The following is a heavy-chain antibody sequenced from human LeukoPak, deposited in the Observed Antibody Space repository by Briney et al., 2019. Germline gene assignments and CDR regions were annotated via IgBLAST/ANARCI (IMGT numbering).Heavy chain of an antibody. CDR3: ARDSMITFGGTHYMDV. V-gene: IGHV4-39*07. CDR2: IFYSGST. Sequence: PSETLSLTCTVSGGSISSSSHYWGWIRQPPGKGLEWIGSIFYSGSTYYNPSLRSRVTVSVGTSKNQFSLKLSSVTAADTAVYYCARDSMITFGGTHYMDVWGKGTTVTVSS. J-gene: IGHJ6*03. D-gene: IGHD3-16*01. CDR1: GGSISSSSHY.